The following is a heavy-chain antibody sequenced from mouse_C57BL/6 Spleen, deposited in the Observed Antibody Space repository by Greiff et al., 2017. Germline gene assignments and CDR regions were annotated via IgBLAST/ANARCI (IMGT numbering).Heavy chain of an antibody. D-gene: IGHD2-4*01. V-gene: IGHV2-2*01. CDR1: GFSLTSYG. J-gene: IGHJ3*01. CDR2: IWSGGST. CDR3: ARKNYDYDAFAY. Sequence: VKLMESGPGLVQPSQSLSITCTVSGFSLTSYGVHWVRQSPGKGLEWLGVIWSGGSTDYNAAFISRLSISKDNSRSQVFFKMNSLQADDTAIYYCARKNYDYDAFAYWGQGTLVTVSA.